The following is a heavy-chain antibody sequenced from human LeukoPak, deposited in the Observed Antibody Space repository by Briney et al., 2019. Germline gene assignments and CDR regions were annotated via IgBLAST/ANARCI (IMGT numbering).Heavy chain of an antibody. CDR3: AREGITMVRGVIIEEYWFDP. D-gene: IGHD3-10*01. CDR1: GGSISSDY. J-gene: IGHJ5*02. V-gene: IGHV4-59*01. CDR2: IYYIGST. Sequence: SETLSLTCTVSGGSISSDYWSWIRQPPGKGLEWIGYIYYIGSTNYNPSLKSRVTMSVDTSKNQFSLKLSSVTAADTAVYYCAREGITMVRGVIIEEYWFDPWGQGTLVTVSS.